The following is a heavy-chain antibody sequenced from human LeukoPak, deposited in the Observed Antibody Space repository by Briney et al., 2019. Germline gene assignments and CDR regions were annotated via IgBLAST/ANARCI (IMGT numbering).Heavy chain of an antibody. V-gene: IGHV1-2*02. CDR2: NNPNSGGT. CDR1: VYTFTGYY. Sequence: ASVKVSCKASVYTFTGYYMHWVRQAPGQGLEWMGWNNPNSGGTNYAQKFQGRVTMTRDTSISTAYMELSRLRSDDTAVYYCARYCSGGSCYSFGLNYWGQGTLVTVSS. D-gene: IGHD2-15*01. CDR3: ARYCSGGSCYSFGLNY. J-gene: IGHJ4*02.